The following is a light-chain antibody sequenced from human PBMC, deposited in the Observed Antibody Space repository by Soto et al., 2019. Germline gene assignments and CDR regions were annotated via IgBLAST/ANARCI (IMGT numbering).Light chain of an antibody. Sequence: EIVLTQSPGTLSSSPGERATLSCRASQSVSSSYLAWDQQNPGQTPRLLIYGASSSATGIPDRFSGSGSGTDFTLPISRLEPEDVAVYYCQQYGSSPYTFGQGTKLEIK. J-gene: IGKJ2*01. CDR2: GAS. CDR3: QQYGSSPYT. CDR1: QSVSSSY. V-gene: IGKV3-20*01.